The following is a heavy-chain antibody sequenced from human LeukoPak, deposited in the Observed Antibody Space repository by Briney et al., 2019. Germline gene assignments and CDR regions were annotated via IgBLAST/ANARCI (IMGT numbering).Heavy chain of an antibody. D-gene: IGHD4-17*01. J-gene: IGHJ3*02. Sequence: ASVKVSFKVSGYTLTELSMHWGRQAPGKGVEWMGGFDPEDGETIYAQKFQGRVTMTEDTSTDTAYMELSSLRSEDTAVYYCATGRDRDYDAFGIWGQGTMVTVSS. CDR2: FDPEDGET. V-gene: IGHV1-24*01. CDR3: ATGRDRDYDAFGI. CDR1: GYTLTELS.